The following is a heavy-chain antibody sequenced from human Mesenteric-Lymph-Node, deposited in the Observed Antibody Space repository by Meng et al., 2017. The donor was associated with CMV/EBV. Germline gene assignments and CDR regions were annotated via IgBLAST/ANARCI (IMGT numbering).Heavy chain of an antibody. D-gene: IGHD5-18*01. V-gene: IGHV3-72*01. CDR1: GFTFSDHY. J-gene: IGHJ4*02. Sequence: LSLTCAASGFTFSDHYMDWARQAPGKGLEWVGRIRNKANSYTTEYAASVKDRFTISRDDSKNSLYLQMNSLKIEDTAVYYCAGLVDTALIWGQGTLVTVSS. CDR3: AGLVDTALI. CDR2: IRNKANSYTT.